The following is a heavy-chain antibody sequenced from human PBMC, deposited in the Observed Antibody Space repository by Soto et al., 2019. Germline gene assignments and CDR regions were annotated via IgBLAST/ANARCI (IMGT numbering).Heavy chain of an antibody. Sequence: EVQLVESGGGLVQPGGSLRLSCAASGFTFSSYSMNWVRQAPGKGLEWVSYISSSSSTIYYADSVKGRFTISRDNAKNSLYLQLNSLRAEDTAVYYCARDSGRQQLFHDYYYGMDVWGHGTTVTVSS. CDR2: ISSSSSTI. V-gene: IGHV3-48*01. D-gene: IGHD6-13*01. CDR3: ARDSGRQQLFHDYYYGMDV. J-gene: IGHJ6*02. CDR1: GFTFSSYS.